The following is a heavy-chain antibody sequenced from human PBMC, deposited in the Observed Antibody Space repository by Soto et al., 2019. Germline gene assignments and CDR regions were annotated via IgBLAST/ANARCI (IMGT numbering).Heavy chain of an antibody. J-gene: IGHJ3*02. CDR1: GYTFTSYG. CDR3: ARGRGFWSGYSTDDDAFDI. Sequence: ASVKVSCKASGYTFTSYGISWVRQAPGQGLGWMGWISAYNGNTNYAQKLQGRVTMTTDTSTSTAYMELRSLRSDDTAVYYCARGRGFWSGYSTDDDAFDIWGQGTMVTVSS. CDR2: ISAYNGNT. V-gene: IGHV1-18*01. D-gene: IGHD3-3*01.